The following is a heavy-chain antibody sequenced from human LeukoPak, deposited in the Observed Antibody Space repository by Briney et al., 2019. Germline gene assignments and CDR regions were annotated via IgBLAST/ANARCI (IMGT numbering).Heavy chain of an antibody. CDR2: IIPIFGIA. CDR3: ARIYCSGGSCYSFDP. CDR1: GGTFSSYA. J-gene: IGHJ5*02. Sequence: SVKVSCKASGGTFSSYAISWVRRAPGQGLEWMGRIIPIFGIANYAQKFQGRVTITADKSTSTAYMELSSLRSEDTAVYYCARIYCSGGSCYSFDPWGQGTLVTVSS. D-gene: IGHD2-15*01. V-gene: IGHV1-69*04.